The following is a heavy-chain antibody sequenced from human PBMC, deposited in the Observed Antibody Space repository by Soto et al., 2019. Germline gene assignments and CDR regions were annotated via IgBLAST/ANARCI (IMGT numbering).Heavy chain of an antibody. V-gene: IGHV1-2*04. D-gene: IGHD2-21*02. CDR2: INPNSGGT. CDR1: GYTFTGYY. J-gene: IGHJ3*02. Sequence: QVQLVQSGAEVKKPGASVKVSCKASGYTFTGYYMHWVRQAPGQGLEWMGWINPNSGGTNYAQKFQGWVTMTRDTSISTAYMELSRLRFDDTAVYYCASTTGRAYCGGDCSASGGAFDIWGQGTMVTVSS. CDR3: ASTTGRAYCGGDCSASGGAFDI.